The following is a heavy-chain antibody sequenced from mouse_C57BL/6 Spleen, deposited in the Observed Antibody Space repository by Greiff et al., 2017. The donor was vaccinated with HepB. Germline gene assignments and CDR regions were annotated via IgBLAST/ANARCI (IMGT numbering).Heavy chain of an antibody. CDR2: IDPETGGT. J-gene: IGHJ3*01. CDR1: GYTFTDYE. Sequence: QVQLKESGAELVRPGASVTLSCKASGYTFTDYEMHWVKQTPVHGLEWIGAIDPETGGTAYNQKFKGKAILTADKSSSTAYMELRSLTSEDSAVYYCTRWDRIWFAYWGQGTLVTVSA. V-gene: IGHV1-15*01. D-gene: IGHD4-1*01. CDR3: TRWDRIWFAY.